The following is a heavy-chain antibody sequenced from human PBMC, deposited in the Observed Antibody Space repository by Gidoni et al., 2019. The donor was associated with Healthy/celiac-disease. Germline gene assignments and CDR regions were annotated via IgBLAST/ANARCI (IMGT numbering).Heavy chain of an antibody. CDR1: GYSFTSYW. CDR2: IYPGASDT. CDR3: ARSVGYCGGDCYAEYDP. Sequence: EVQLVQSGAEVKKPGESLKISSKGSGYSFTSYWIGWVRQMPGKGLEWMGIIYPGASDTRYSPSFQGQVTISADKSIRTAYLQWSSLKASDTAMYYCARSVGYCGGDCYAEYDPWGQGTLVTVSS. D-gene: IGHD2-21*02. V-gene: IGHV5-51*01. J-gene: IGHJ5*02.